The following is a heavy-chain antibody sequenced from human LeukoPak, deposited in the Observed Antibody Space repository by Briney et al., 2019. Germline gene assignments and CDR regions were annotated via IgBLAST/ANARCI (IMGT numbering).Heavy chain of an antibody. CDR1: GFTVSSNY. CDR2: IYSGGST. V-gene: IGHV3-53*01. Sequence: PGGSLRLSCAASGFTVSSNYMSWVRQAPGKGLEWVSVIYSGGSTYYADSVKGRFTISRDNSKNTLYLQMNSLRAEDTAVYYCARDSGGSSSSYLLVSYYYYYYMDVWGKGTTVTVSS. D-gene: IGHD6-6*01. J-gene: IGHJ6*03. CDR3: ARDSGGSSSSYLLVSYYYYYYMDV.